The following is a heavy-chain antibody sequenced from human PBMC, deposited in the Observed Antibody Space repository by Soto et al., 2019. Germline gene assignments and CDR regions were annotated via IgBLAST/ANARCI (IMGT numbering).Heavy chain of an antibody. CDR2: ISAHNGNT. V-gene: IGHV1-18*01. CDR1: GYAFTTYG. CDR3: ARGRYGDY. D-gene: IGHD1-1*01. J-gene: IGHJ4*02. Sequence: QVHLVQSGAEVKKPGASVKVSCKGSGYAFTTYGITWVRQAPGQGLEWMGWISAHNGNTNYAQKLQGRVTVRRGTSTSTAYMELRRLRSDGTAVYYCARGRYGDYWGQGALVTVSS.